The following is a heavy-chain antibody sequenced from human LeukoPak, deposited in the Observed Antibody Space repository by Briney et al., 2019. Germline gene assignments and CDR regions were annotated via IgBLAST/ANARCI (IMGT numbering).Heavy chain of an antibody. J-gene: IGHJ4*02. V-gene: IGHV3-23*01. CDR1: GFSFSSYA. Sequence: GGSLRLXCAASGFSFSSYAMSWVRQAPGKGLEWVSAISGSGGNTYYADSVRGRFTISRDNSKNTLYLQMNSLRAEDTAIYYCAKVSWANYFDYWGQGTLVTVSS. CDR2: ISGSGGNT. CDR3: AKVSWANYFDY. D-gene: IGHD6-13*01.